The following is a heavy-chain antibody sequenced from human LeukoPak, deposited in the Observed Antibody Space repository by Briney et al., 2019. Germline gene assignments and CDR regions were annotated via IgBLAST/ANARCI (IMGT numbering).Heavy chain of an antibody. D-gene: IGHD3-22*01. V-gene: IGHV3-21*01. J-gene: IGHJ3*02. CDR1: GFTFSSYS. CDR2: ISSTRSYI. CDR3: ARSYYYYDSSGYYYVDAFDI. Sequence: GGSLRLSCAASGFTFSSYSMNWVRQAPGKGREWVSSISSTRSYIYYADSVKGRFTISRDNAKNSLYLQMNSLRAEDTAVYYCARSYYYYDSSGYYYVDAFDIWGQGTMVTVSS.